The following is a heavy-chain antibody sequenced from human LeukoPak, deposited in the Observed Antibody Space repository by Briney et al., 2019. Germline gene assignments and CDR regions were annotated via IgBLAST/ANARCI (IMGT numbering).Heavy chain of an antibody. CDR1: GGSISSYY. D-gene: IGHD6-25*01. Sequence: KSSETLSLTCTVSGGSISSYYWSWIRQPPGKGLEWIGYIYYSGSTNYNPSLKSRVTISVDTSKNQFSLKLSSVTAADTAVYYCARQTSGGYDFDYWGQGTLVTVSS. J-gene: IGHJ4*02. CDR3: ARQTSGGYDFDY. V-gene: IGHV4-59*08. CDR2: IYYSGST.